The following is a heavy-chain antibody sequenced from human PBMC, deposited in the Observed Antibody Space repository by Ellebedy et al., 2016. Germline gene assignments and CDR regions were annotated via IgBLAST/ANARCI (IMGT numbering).Heavy chain of an antibody. J-gene: IGHJ4*02. V-gene: IGHV3-43*01. D-gene: IGHD3-3*01. CDR1: GFKIHEYT. CDR2: ISWNGGST. CDR3: AKDRYDFWSGYYLTDY. Sequence: GGSLRLSXAASGFKIHEYTMHWFRQTPGKGLEWVTLISWNGGSTYYADSVKGRFTISRDKSRNSLYLQMDTLRTEDTALYYCAKDRYDFWSGYYLTDYWGQGTLVTVSS.